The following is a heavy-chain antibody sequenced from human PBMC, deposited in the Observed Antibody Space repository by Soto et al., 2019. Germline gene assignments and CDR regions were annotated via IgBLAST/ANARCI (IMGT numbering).Heavy chain of an antibody. CDR2: IDSDGSDT. Sequence: GGSLRLSCAASGFMFSSYWMHWVRQAPGKGPVWVSHIDSDGSDTTYADSVKGRFTISRDNAKNTLYLQMNSLRAEDTAVYYCVRDNIGVGIDYWGLGTLVTVSS. D-gene: IGHD1-26*01. V-gene: IGHV3-74*01. CDR3: VRDNIGVGIDY. J-gene: IGHJ4*02. CDR1: GFMFSSYW.